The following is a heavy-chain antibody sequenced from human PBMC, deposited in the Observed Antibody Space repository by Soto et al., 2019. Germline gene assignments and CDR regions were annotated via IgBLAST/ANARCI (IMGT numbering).Heavy chain of an antibody. D-gene: IGHD1-20*01. V-gene: IGHV3-15*07. CDR1: GFTFSNAW. J-gene: IGHJ6*02. CDR3: TTVTQLGQYYWNLGDYYYYYYGMDV. CDR2: IKSKTDVGTT. Sequence: PGGPLRLSFAACGFTFSNAWMNGVRQAPGKGLEWVGRIKSKTDVGTTDYAAPVTGRCTITSHESKNTLYLQMNSLKTEDTAVYYCTTVTQLGQYYWNLGDYYYYYYGMDVWGQGTTVTVSS.